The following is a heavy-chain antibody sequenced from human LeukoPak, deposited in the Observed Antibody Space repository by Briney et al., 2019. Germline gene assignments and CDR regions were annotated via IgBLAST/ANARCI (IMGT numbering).Heavy chain of an antibody. J-gene: IGHJ4*02. CDR2: INHSGST. D-gene: IGHD6-19*01. Sequence: PSETLSLTCAVYGGSFSDYYWSWIRQPPGKGLEWIGEINHSGSTNYNPSLKSRVTISVDTSKDQFSLKLSSVTAADTAVYYCARGSPTVAGLDYWGQGTLVTVSS. V-gene: IGHV4-34*01. CDR1: GGSFSDYY. CDR3: ARGSPTVAGLDY.